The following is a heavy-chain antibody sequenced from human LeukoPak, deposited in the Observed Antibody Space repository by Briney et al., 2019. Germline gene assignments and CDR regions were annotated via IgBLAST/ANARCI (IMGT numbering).Heavy chain of an antibody. CDR2: IKQDGSEK. CDR3: ATDASVGVYYYYGMDV. V-gene: IGHV3-7*01. J-gene: IGHJ6*02. D-gene: IGHD3-22*01. CDR1: GFTFSSYW. Sequence: GGSLRLSCAASGFTFSSYWMSWARQAPGKGLEWVANIKQDGSEKYYVDSMKGRFTISRDNAKNSLYLQMNSLRAEDTAVYYCATDASVGVYYYYGMDVWGQGTTVTVSS.